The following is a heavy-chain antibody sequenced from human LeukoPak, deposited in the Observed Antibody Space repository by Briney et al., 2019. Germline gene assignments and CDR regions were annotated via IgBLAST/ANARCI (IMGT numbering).Heavy chain of an antibody. CDR3: ARGGLSSTASDDAFDI. J-gene: IGHJ3*02. D-gene: IGHD2-15*01. V-gene: IGHV4-30-4*01. Sequence: PSETLSLTCTVSGGSISSGDYYWSWIRQPPGKGLEWIGYIYYSGSTYYNPSLKSRVTISVDTSKNQFSLKLSSVTAADTAVYYCARGGLSSTASDDAFDIWGQGTMVTVSS. CDR2: IYYSGST. CDR1: GGSISSGDYY.